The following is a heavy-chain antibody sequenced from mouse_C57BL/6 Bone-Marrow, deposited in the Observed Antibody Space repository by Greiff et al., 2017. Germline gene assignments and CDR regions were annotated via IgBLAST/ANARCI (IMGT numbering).Heavy chain of an antibody. Sequence: QVQLQQPGAELVKPGASVKLSCKASGYTFTSYWMPWVKQRPGQGLEWIGEIDPSDSYTNYNQKFKGKATLTVDTSSSTAYMQLSSLTSEDSAVYYCARDGYDPWFAYWGQGTLVTVSA. D-gene: IGHD2-2*01. CDR1: GYTFTSYW. V-gene: IGHV1-50*01. J-gene: IGHJ3*01. CDR2: IDPSDSYT. CDR3: ARDGYDPWFAY.